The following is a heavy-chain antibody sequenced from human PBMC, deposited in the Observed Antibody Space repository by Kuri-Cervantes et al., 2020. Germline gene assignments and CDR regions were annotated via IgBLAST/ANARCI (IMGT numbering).Heavy chain of an antibody. V-gene: IGHV1-18*01. CDR3: ARGPIFGVVGVYYYYGMDV. Sequence: ASVKVSCKASGYTFTSYGISWVRQAPGQGLEWMGWISAYNGNTNYAQKLQGRVTMTTDTSTSTAYMELRSLRSEDTAVYYCARGPIFGVVGVYYYYGMDVWGQGTTVTVSS. J-gene: IGHJ6*02. D-gene: IGHD3-3*01. CDR2: ISAYNGNT. CDR1: GYTFTSYG.